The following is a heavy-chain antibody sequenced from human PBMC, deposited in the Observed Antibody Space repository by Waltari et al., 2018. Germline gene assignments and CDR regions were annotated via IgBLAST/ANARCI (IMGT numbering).Heavy chain of an antibody. J-gene: IGHJ4*02. CDR1: GGSISSSSYY. D-gene: IGHD6-13*01. V-gene: IGHV4-39*07. CDR3: ARDYGSSWGADY. Sequence: QLQLQESGPGLVKPSETLSLTCTVSGGSISSSSYYWGWIRQPPGKGLEWIGSIYYSGSTYSNPSLKSRVTISVDTSKNQFSLKLSSVTAADTAVYYCARDYGSSWGADYWGQGTLVTVSS. CDR2: IYYSGST.